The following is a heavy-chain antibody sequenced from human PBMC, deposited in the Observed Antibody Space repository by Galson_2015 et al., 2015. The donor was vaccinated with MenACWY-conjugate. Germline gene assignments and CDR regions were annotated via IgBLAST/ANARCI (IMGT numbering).Heavy chain of an antibody. D-gene: IGHD3-16*01. V-gene: IGHV3-21*01. CDR2: ISSSSSYI. CDR3: AKLITFGGPYG. Sequence: SLRLSCAASGFTFSSYSMNWVRQAPGKGLEWVSSISSSSSYIYYADSVKGRFTISRDDAKNSLYLQMNSLRAEDTAVYYCAKLITFGGPYGWGQGTLVTVSS. J-gene: IGHJ4*02. CDR1: GFTFSSYS.